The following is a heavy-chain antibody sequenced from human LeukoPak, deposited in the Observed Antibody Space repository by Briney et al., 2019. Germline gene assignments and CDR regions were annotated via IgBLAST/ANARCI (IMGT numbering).Heavy chain of an antibody. J-gene: IGHJ3*02. CDR1: GFTFSAYA. V-gene: IGHV3-23*01. CDR3: AKDYYYDSSGYYYGDAFDI. Sequence: GGSLRLSCAASGFTFSAYAMAWVRQAPGKGLEWVSTISGSGGTTYSADSVKGRFTISRDNSKNILYLQVNSLRAGDTAVYYCAKDYYYDSSGYYYGDAFDIWGQGTMVTVSS. D-gene: IGHD3-22*01. CDR2: ISGSGGTT.